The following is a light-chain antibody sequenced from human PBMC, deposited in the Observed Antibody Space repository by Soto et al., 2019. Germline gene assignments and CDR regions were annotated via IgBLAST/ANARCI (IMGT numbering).Light chain of an antibody. CDR1: QSVSTNS. V-gene: IGKV3-20*01. J-gene: IGKJ4*01. Sequence: EIVLTQSPGTLSLSPGERATLSCRASQSVSTNSLAWYQQKPGQAPRLLIHGTSSRATGIPDRFSGSGSGTDFTLTISRLEPEDFAVYYCQQFTTSSATFGGGTRVEIK. CDR2: GTS. CDR3: QQFTTSSAT.